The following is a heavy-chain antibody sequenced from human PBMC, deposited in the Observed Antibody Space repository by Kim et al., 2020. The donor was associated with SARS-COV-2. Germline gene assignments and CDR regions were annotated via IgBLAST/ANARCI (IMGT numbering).Heavy chain of an antibody. D-gene: IGHD3-10*01. CDR1: GFTFSQYT. V-gene: IGHV3-30*04. J-gene: IGHJ6*02. Sequence: GGSLRLSCVASGFTFSQYTMHWVRRAPGKGLEWVAVILYDGSHKNYADSVKGRFTISRDSSKYTMYLQMTSLRNEDTATYYCARDREVCEAVGVYSKCFIDFYAMGVWGQGPTVPVSS. CDR3: ARDREVCEAVGVYSKCFIDFYAMGV. CDR2: ILYDGSHK.